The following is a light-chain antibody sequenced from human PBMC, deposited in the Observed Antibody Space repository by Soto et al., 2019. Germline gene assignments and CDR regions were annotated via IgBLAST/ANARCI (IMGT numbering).Light chain of an antibody. J-gene: IGLJ3*02. CDR3: CSYAGIYTLV. CDR1: SSDVGAYNY. Sequence: QSALTQPRSVSGSPGQSVTISCTGTSSDVGAYNYVSWYQQHPGKVPKLMIYDVSRRPSGVPDRFSGSKSGNTASLTISGLQADDEADYYCCSYAGIYTLVFGGGTKVTVL. V-gene: IGLV2-11*01. CDR2: DVS.